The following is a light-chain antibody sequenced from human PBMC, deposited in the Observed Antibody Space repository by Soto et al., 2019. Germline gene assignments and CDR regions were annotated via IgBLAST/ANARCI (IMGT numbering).Light chain of an antibody. CDR3: QQYGDSPAT. CDR2: GAF. V-gene: IGKV3-20*01. CDR1: QSVSSSY. J-gene: IGKJ3*01. Sequence: IVLTHSPGTLSLSPGVISTLSCRASQSVSSSYLAWYQQKPGQAPRLLIYGAFNRATGIPDRFSGSGSGTDFTLTFSRLEPEDFAVYYCQQYGDSPATFGPGTKVDIK.